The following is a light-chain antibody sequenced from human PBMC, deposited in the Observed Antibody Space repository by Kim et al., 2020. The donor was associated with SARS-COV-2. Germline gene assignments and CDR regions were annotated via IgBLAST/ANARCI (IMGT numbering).Light chain of an antibody. J-gene: IGLJ2*01. Sequence: SYELNKPPSVSVSPGQTASITCSGDKLGDKYACWYQQKPGQSPVLVIYQDSKRPSGIPERFSGSNSGNTATLTISGTQAMDEADYYCQAWDSSTAVFGGGTQLTVL. V-gene: IGLV3-1*01. CDR3: QAWDSSTAV. CDR1: KLGDKY. CDR2: QDS.